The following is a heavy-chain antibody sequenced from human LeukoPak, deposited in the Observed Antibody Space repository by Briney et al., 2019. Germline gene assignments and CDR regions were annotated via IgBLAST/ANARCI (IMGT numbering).Heavy chain of an antibody. CDR2: IYYSGST. CDR3: ARHGIVATITHFDY. CDR1: GGSISSSSHY. J-gene: IGHJ4*02. V-gene: IGHV4-39*01. Sequence: SETLSLTCTVSGGSISSSSHYWGWIRQPPGKGLEWIGSIYYSGSTYYNPSLKSRVTISVDTSKNQFSLKLSSVTAAYTDVYYCARHGIVATITHFDYWGQGTLVTVSS. D-gene: IGHD5-12*01.